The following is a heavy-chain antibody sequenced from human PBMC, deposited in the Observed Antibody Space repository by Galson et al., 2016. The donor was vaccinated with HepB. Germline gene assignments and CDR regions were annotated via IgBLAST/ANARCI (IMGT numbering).Heavy chain of an antibody. CDR3: ARSGTYYIFDF. D-gene: IGHD3-22*01. J-gene: IGHJ4*02. CDR1: GGSITDYR. CDR2: FYGSGRT. V-gene: IGHV4-59*01. Sequence: ETLSLTCSVSGGSITDYRWSWIRQPPGKGLEWIGYFYGSGRTDYNPSLKSRVTLSVDPSKNQFSLKLTPMTSADTAVYYCARSGTYYIFDFWGRGTLVTVSS.